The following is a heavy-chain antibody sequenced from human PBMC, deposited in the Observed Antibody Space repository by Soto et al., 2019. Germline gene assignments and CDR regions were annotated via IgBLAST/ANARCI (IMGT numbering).Heavy chain of an antibody. Sequence: GGSLRLSCAASGFTFSSYAMSWVRQAPGKGLEWVSAIIGSGGSTYYADSVKGPFTISRDNSKNTLYLQMTSLSAEDTAVYYCAKRTIFGVVTKDSNWFDPWGQGTLVTVSS. CDR1: GFTFSSYA. J-gene: IGHJ5*02. CDR2: IIGSGGST. CDR3: AKRTIFGVVTKDSNWFDP. V-gene: IGHV3-23*01. D-gene: IGHD3-3*01.